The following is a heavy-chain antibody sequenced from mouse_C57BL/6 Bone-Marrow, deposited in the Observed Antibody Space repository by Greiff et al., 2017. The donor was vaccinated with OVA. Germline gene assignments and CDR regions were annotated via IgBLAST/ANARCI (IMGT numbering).Heavy chain of an antibody. CDR3: ARNDYDGGPWYFDV. CDR2: IWSGGST. CDR1: GFSLTSYG. V-gene: IGHV2-2*01. Sequence: QVQLKESGPGLVQPSQSLSITCTVSGFSLTSYGVHWVRQSPGKGLEWLGVIWSGGSTDYNAAFISRLSISKDNSKSQVFFKMNSLQADDTAIYYCARNDYDGGPWYFDVWGTGTTVTVSS. J-gene: IGHJ1*03. D-gene: IGHD2-4*01.